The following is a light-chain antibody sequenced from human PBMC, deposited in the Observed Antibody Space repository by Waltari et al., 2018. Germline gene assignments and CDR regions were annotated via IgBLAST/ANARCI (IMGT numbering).Light chain of an antibody. CDR2: DVN. CDR1: SSDVAFYDF. Sequence: QSALTQPPSASGSPGQSVSISCTGTSSDVAFYDFVSWYKQDPGKAPTLIIYDVNKRPSGVPGRFSGSKSGNTASLIVSGLQADDEAYYYCSSYAGDNILIFGGGTKLTV. V-gene: IGLV2-8*01. J-gene: IGLJ2*01. CDR3: SSYAGDNILI.